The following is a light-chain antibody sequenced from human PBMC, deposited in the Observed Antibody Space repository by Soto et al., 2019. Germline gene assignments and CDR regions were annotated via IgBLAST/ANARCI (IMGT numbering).Light chain of an antibody. J-gene: IGLJ2*01. V-gene: IGLV2-14*03. CDR3: SSYSGSSTLVV. CDR1: SSDVGGYNF. CDR2: DVS. Sequence: QSALTQPASVSGSPGQSIAISCTGTSSDVGGYNFVSWYQQHPGKAPKLMIYDVSHRPSGVSNRFSGSKSGNTASLTISGLQAEDESDYYCSSYSGSSTLVVFGGGTKVTVL.